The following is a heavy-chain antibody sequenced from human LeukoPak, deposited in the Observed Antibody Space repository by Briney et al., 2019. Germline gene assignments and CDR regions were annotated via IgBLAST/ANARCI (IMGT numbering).Heavy chain of an antibody. V-gene: IGHV4-59*01. J-gene: IGHJ6*03. D-gene: IGHD3-10*01. CDR3: ARNGPPYYYGSGSYSSYYYMDV. Sequence: SETLSLTCTVSGGSISSYYWSWIRQPPGKGLEGIGYIYYSGSTNYNPSLKSRVTISVDTSKIQFSLKLSSVTAADTAVYYCARNGPPYYYGSGSYSSYYYMDVWGKGTTVTVSS. CDR2: IYYSGST. CDR1: GGSISSYY.